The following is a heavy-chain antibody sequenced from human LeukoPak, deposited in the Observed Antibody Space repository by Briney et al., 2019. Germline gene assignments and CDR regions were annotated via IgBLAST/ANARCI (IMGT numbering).Heavy chain of an antibody. Sequence: GGSLRLSCAASGFTFSTYTMNWVRQAPGKGLEWVSSISSSSSYIHYADSVKGRFTISRDNAKNSLYLQVNSLRAGDTAVYYCSRGLGWIHSWGQGTLVTVSS. CDR3: SRGLGWIHS. CDR2: ISSSSSYI. D-gene: IGHD5-18*01. CDR1: GFTFSTYT. V-gene: IGHV3-21*01. J-gene: IGHJ5*02.